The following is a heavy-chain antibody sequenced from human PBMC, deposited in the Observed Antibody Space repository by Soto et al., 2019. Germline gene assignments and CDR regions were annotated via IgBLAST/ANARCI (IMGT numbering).Heavy chain of an antibody. J-gene: IGHJ4*02. V-gene: IGHV1-69*01. D-gene: IGHD6-6*01. CDR3: ARSGYSSSYRLDY. Sequence: QVQLVQSGAEVKKPGSSVKVSCKASGGTFSSYAMSWVRQRPGQGLEWMGGIMPIIGTANYAQKFPGRGTITADESTSTAYRELSSLRSEDKAVYYCARSGYSSSYRLDYWGQGTLVTVSS. CDR2: IMPIIGTA. CDR1: GGTFSSYA.